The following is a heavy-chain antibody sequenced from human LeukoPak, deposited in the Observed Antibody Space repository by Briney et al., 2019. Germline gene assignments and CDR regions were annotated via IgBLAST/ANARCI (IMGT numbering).Heavy chain of an antibody. Sequence: GGSLRLSCAASGFTFSGAWMTWVRQAPGKGLEWVGRIKSSTHGGTTEYAALVKGRFTISRDDSKNTLYLQMNSLKTEDTAVYFCTTLPTPWGQGTLVTVSS. J-gene: IGHJ5*02. CDR1: GFTFSGAW. V-gene: IGHV3-15*01. D-gene: IGHD1-26*01. CDR2: IKSSTHGGTT. CDR3: TTLPTP.